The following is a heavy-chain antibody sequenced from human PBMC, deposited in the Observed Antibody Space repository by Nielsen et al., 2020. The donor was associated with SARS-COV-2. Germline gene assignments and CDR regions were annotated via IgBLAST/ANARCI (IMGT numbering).Heavy chain of an antibody. CDR3: ARGTYPGSSSP. J-gene: IGHJ5*02. CDR2: INSDGSST. CDR1: GFTFSSYC. V-gene: IGHV3-74*01. Sequence: GESLKISCAASGFTFSSYCMHWVRQAPGKVLVWVSRINSDGSSTSYADSVKGRFTISRDNAKNTLYLQMNSLRAEDTAVYYCARGTYPGSSSPWGQGTLVTVSS. D-gene: IGHD2/OR15-2a*01.